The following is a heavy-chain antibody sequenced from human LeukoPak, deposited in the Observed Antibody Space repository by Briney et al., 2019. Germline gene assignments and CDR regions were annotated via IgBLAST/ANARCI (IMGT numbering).Heavy chain of an antibody. CDR2: IYYSGST. CDR1: GGSISSSSYY. CDR3: ARQWGYCSSTSCYYYYGMDV. D-gene: IGHD2-2*01. J-gene: IGHJ6*02. V-gene: IGHV4-39*01. Sequence: SETLSLTCTVSGGSISSSSYYWGWIRQPPGKGLEWIGSIYYSGSTYYNPSLKSRVTISVDTSKNQFSLKLSSVTAADTAVYYCARQWGYCSSTSCYYYYGMDVWGQGTTVTVSS.